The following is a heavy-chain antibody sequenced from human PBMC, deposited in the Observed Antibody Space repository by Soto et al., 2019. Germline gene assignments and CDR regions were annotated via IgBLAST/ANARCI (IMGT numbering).Heavy chain of an antibody. CDR3: AKSSVWYPYFDS. Sequence: PGGSLRLSCAASGFTFSSYNMNWVRQAPGKGLEWVSSISSSSSYIYYADSVKGRFTISRDNSRDTLFLQMNSLRAEDTAIYYCAKSSVWYPYFDSWGQGTLVTVSS. D-gene: IGHD6-13*01. CDR2: ISSSSSYI. V-gene: IGHV3-21*04. J-gene: IGHJ4*02. CDR1: GFTFSSYN.